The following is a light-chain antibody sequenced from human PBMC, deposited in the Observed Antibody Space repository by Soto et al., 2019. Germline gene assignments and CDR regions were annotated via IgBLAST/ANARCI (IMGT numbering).Light chain of an antibody. J-gene: IGLJ1*01. CDR3: SSYTRSSTLV. CDR1: SSDVGGYNS. V-gene: IGLV2-14*01. CDR2: EVS. Sequence: QSALTQPASVSGSPGQSITISCTGTSSDVGGYNSVSWYQQHPGKAPKLMIYEVSNRPSGVSNRFSGSRSGNTASLTISGLQAEDEADYYCSSYTRSSTLVFGTGTKVTVL.